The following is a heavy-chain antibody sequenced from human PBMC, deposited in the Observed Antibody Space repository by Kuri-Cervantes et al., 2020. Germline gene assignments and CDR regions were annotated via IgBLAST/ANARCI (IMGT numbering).Heavy chain of an antibody. CDR3: AREGGAPYYYYYYMDV. Sequence: GSLRLSCAVSGYSISSGYYWGWIRQPPGKGLEWIGSIYHSGSTYYNPSLKSRVTISVDTSKNQFSLKLSSVTAADTAVYYCAREGGAPYYYYYYMDVWGKGTTVTVSS. CDR2: IYHSGST. J-gene: IGHJ6*03. V-gene: IGHV4-38-2*02. D-gene: IGHD1-26*01. CDR1: GYSISSGYY.